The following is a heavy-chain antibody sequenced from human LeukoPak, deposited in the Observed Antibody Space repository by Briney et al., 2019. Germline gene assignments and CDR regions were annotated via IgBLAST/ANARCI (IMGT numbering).Heavy chain of an antibody. Sequence: SGGSLRLSCAASGFTFSSYAMSWVRQAPGKGLEWVSAISGSGGSTYYADSVKGRFTISRDNSKNTLYLQMNSLRAEDTAVYYCVRVYYDFWSGYSYIPYYYYYGMDVWGQGTTVTVSS. CDR2: ISGSGGST. CDR3: VRVYYDFWSGYSYIPYYYYYGMDV. D-gene: IGHD3-3*01. CDR1: GFTFSSYA. J-gene: IGHJ6*02. V-gene: IGHV3-23*01.